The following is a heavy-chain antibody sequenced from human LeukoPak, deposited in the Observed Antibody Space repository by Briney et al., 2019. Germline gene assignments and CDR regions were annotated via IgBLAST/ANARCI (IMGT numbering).Heavy chain of an antibody. Sequence: GGSLRLSCAASGFTFSSYWMHWVRQAPGKGLVWVSRINSDGSSTSYADSVKGRFTISRDNSKNSLFLQMNSLRADDTAVYYCAKDPRIHLNWSKFDSWGQGTLVTVSS. J-gene: IGHJ4*02. D-gene: IGHD5-18*01. CDR1: GFTFSSYW. V-gene: IGHV3-74*01. CDR3: AKDPRIHLNWSKFDS. CDR2: INSDGSST.